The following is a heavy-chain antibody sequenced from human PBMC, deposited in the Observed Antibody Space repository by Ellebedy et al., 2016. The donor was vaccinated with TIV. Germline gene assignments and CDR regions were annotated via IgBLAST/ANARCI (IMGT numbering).Heavy chain of an antibody. V-gene: IGHV4-39*01. J-gene: IGHJ5*02. D-gene: IGHD2-2*02. Sequence: SETLSLTXTVSGDSLRNNNYYWAWIRQPPGKGLEWIGSSYNSGSTYYNPSLKSPVTISMDKSKNQISLKLSSVTAADTAVYYCARHRYCTSSRCYRGVNWFDPWGQGTPVTVSS. CDR3: ARHRYCTSSRCYRGVNWFDP. CDR1: GDSLRNNNYY. CDR2: SYNSGST.